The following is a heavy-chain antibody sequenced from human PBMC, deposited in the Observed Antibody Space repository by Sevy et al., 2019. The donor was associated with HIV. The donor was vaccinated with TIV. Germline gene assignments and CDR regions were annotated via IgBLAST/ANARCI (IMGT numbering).Heavy chain of an antibody. D-gene: IGHD2-2*02. J-gene: IGHJ2*01. CDR3: ARGVEGVVPSPILGLGPWSKYWSFDL. CDR1: GGSFSGFS. V-gene: IGHV4-34*01. Sequence: SETLSLTCAVSGGSFSGFSWNWIRQPPGKGLEWIGEVNHYSPSLKSRATISINTSKNQFSLKLHSVTAADTAFYFCARGVEGVVPSPILGLGPWSKYWSFDLWGRGTLVTVSS. CDR2: VNH.